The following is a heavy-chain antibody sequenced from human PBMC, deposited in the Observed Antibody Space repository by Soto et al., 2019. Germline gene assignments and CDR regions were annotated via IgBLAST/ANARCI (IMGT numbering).Heavy chain of an antibody. Sequence: QVQLVQSGAEVKKPGASVKVSCKASGYTFTNYAMHWVRQAPGQRLEWMGWINAGNGNTKYSQKFQGRVTITRDTPASTAYMGLSSLRSEDTAVYYCARGGSLYWYFDLWGRGTRVTVSS. CDR2: INAGNGNT. V-gene: IGHV1-3*01. CDR1: GYTFTNYA. CDR3: ARGGSLYWYFDL. D-gene: IGHD1-26*01. J-gene: IGHJ2*01.